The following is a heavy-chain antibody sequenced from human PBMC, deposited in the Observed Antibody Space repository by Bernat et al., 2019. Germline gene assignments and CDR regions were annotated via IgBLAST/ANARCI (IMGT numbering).Heavy chain of an antibody. D-gene: IGHD6-13*01. Sequence: EVHLVESGGGVVRPGGSLRLSCVVSGFTINDFGVSWVRQVPGKGLEWVSGTNWNAGSTAYADSVRGRFTISRDNAKNSLYLQMNSLRAEDTALYYCAKDSYSSSWYGGFDYWGQGTLVTVSS. CDR2: TNWNAGST. J-gene: IGHJ4*02. CDR1: GFTINDFG. V-gene: IGHV3-20*04. CDR3: AKDSYSSSWYGGFDY.